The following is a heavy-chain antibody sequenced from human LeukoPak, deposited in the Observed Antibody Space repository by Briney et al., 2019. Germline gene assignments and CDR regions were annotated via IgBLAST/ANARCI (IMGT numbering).Heavy chain of an antibody. Sequence: SETLSLTCTVSGGSTSSDTYYWSWIRQPAGKGLEWIGRIFTSGNTNYNPSLKSRVTISVDTPKNQFSLKLSSVTAADTAVYYCARRSSSGKAVFDPWGQGTLVTVSS. CDR3: ARRSSSGKAVFDP. CDR1: GGSTSSDTYY. J-gene: IGHJ5*02. V-gene: IGHV4-61*02. CDR2: IFTSGNT. D-gene: IGHD6-6*01.